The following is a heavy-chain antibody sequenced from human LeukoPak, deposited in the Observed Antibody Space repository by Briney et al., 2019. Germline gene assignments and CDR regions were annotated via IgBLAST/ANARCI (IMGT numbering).Heavy chain of an antibody. Sequence: SETLSLTYIVSGGSINNYYWSWIRQPPGKGLEWIGYIYYSGSTNYNPSLKSRVTISVDTSKNQFSLNLTSVTPADTAVYYCARSGSYSGICDYWGQGTLVTVSS. CDR1: GGSINNYY. J-gene: IGHJ4*02. CDR2: IYYSGST. V-gene: IGHV4-59*01. D-gene: IGHD1-26*01. CDR3: ARSGSYSGICDY.